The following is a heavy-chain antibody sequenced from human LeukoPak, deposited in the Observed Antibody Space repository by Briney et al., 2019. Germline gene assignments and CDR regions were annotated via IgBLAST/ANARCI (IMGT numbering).Heavy chain of an antibody. D-gene: IGHD1-14*01. J-gene: IGHJ6*03. CDR3: AKDRTGLSAYMDV. Sequence: PGGSLRLSCAASGFTFSSYSMNWVRQAPGKGLEWVANIKQDGNEKYFVDSVKGRFSISRDNAKNSLYLQMNSLRAEDTAVYYCAKDRTGLSAYMDVWGKGTTVTISS. CDR1: GFTFSSYS. V-gene: IGHV3-7*01. CDR2: IKQDGNEK.